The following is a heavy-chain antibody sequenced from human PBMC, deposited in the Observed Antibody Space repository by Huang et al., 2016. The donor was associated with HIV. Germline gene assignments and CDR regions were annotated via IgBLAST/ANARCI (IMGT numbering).Heavy chain of an antibody. Sequence: EVQLVESGGGLVKPGGSLRLSCAASGFSLGSYKMYWVRQTPGKGLQWVASISPSSSFIDYADAVKGRFSISRDNAKNSLYLQMNNRRGEDTAVYYCARDRGQQLSPFDSWGQGTLVTVSS. CDR2: ISPSSSFI. D-gene: IGHD6-13*01. V-gene: IGHV3-21*01. CDR3: ARDRGQQLSPFDS. J-gene: IGHJ4*02. CDR1: GFSLGSYK.